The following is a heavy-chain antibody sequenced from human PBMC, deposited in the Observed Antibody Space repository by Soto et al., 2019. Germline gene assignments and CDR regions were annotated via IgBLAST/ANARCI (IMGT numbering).Heavy chain of an antibody. D-gene: IGHD3-22*01. J-gene: IGHJ3*02. V-gene: IGHV3-7*04. CDR3: ARGDYHDTSGPFSDAFDI. CDR1: GFTFSTYW. CDR2: IKPDGSEK. Sequence: EVQLVESGGGLVQPGGSLRLSCVASGFTFSTYWMSWVRQAPGKGLEWVANIKPDGSEKWYVDSVKGRFTISRDNAKNSFYLQMIRLRAEDTALYYCARGDYHDTSGPFSDAFDIWGQGTMVTVSS.